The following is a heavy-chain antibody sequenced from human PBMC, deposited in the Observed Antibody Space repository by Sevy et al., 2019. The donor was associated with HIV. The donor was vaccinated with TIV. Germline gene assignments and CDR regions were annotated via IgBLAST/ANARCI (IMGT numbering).Heavy chain of an antibody. J-gene: IGHJ4*02. D-gene: IGHD3-22*01. V-gene: IGHV1-2*02. CDR2: INPNSGGT. Sequence: ASVKVSCKASGYTFTGYYMHWVRQAPGQGLEWMGWINPNSGGTNYAQKFQGRVTMTTDTSISTAYMELSRLRSDDTAVYYCARGSIIPLVYYYDSSGYYYGDYYFDYWGQGTLVTVSS. CDR1: GYTFTGYY. CDR3: ARGSIIPLVYYYDSSGYYYGDYYFDY.